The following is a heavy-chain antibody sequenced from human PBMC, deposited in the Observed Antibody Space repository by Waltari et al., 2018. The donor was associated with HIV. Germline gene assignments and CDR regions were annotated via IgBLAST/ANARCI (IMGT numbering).Heavy chain of an antibody. CDR3: ARHVAYCGGDCYSGYFDY. J-gene: IGHJ4*02. CDR1: GGSISSSSYY. Sequence: QLQLQESGPGLVKPSETLSLTCTVSGGSISSSSYYWGWIRQPPGKGLEWIGSIYYSGSTYYNPSLKSRVTRSVDTSKNQFSLKLSSVTAADTAVYYCARHVAYCGGDCYSGYFDYWGQGTLVTVSS. CDR2: IYYSGST. D-gene: IGHD2-21*02. V-gene: IGHV4-39*01.